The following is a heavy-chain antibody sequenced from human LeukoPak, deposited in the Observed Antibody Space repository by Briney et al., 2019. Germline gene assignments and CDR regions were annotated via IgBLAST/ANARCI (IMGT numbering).Heavy chain of an antibody. CDR3: ARDSSGRNEHYPFDY. Sequence: SVKVSCKASGGTFSSYAISWVRQAPGQGLEWMGGIIPIFGTANYAQKFQGRVTITTDGSTSTAYMELSSLRSEDTAVYYCARDSSGRNEHYPFDYWGQGTLVTVSS. J-gene: IGHJ4*02. CDR1: GGTFSSYA. CDR2: IIPIFGTA. D-gene: IGHD6-19*01. V-gene: IGHV1-69*05.